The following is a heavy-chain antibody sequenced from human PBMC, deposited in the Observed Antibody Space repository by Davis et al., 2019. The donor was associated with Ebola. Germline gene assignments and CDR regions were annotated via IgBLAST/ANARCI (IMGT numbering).Heavy chain of an antibody. CDR3: VRDAGWQRLDN. V-gene: IGHV3-7*01. CDR1: GFTFSNYW. Sequence: GESLKISCAASGFTFSNYWMTWVRQAPGEGLEWVAHIKEDGSQKYYVGSVKGRFTISRDNAQTSLSLQMNSLRVDDTAIYYCVRDAGWQRLDNWGQGTLVTVSS. D-gene: IGHD2-15*01. J-gene: IGHJ4*02. CDR2: IKEDGSQK.